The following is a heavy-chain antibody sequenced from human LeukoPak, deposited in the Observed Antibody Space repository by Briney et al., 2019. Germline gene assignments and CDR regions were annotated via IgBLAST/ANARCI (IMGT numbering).Heavy chain of an antibody. V-gene: IGHV4-4*02. CDR1: GGSISSSNW. Sequence: SETLSLTCAVSGGSISSSNWWSWVRQPPGKGLEWIGEIYHSGSTNYNPSLKSRVTISVDKSKNQFSLKLSSVTAADTAVYYCARDPDSSSSLYYYYYMDVWGKGTTVTVSS. CDR2: IYHSGST. D-gene: IGHD6-6*01. CDR3: ARDPDSSSSLYYYYYMDV. J-gene: IGHJ6*03.